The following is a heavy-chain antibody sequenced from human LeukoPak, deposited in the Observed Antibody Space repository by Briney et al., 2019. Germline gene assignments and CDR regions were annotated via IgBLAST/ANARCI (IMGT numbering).Heavy chain of an antibody. CDR1: GGSISSYY. D-gene: IGHD5-24*01. Sequence: SETLSLTRTVSGGSISSYYWSWIRQPPGKGLEWIGYIYYSGSTNYNPSLKSRVTISVDTSKNQFSLKLSSVTAADTAVYYCARHSRDGYNFDDYWGQGTLVTVSS. V-gene: IGHV4-59*08. CDR3: ARHSRDGYNFDDY. J-gene: IGHJ4*02. CDR2: IYYSGST.